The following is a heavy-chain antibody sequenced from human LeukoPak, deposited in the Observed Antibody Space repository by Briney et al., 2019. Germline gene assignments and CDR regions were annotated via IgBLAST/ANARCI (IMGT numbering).Heavy chain of an antibody. V-gene: IGHV3-30-3*01. CDR1: GFAFSNFA. D-gene: IGHD3-10*01. J-gene: IGHJ4*02. CDR3: AKEGVATAMVRGVVIDY. Sequence: GGSLRLSCAASGFAFSNFAMHWVRQAPGKGLEWVAVVSYEGTIKYYTDSAKGRFTISRDNSKNTLYLQMNSLRAEDTAVYYCAKEGVATAMVRGVVIDYWGQGTLVTVSS. CDR2: VSYEGTIK.